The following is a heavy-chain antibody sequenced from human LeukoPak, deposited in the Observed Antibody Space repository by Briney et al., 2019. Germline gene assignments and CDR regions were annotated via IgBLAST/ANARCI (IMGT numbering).Heavy chain of an antibody. CDR2: IYSGGNT. Sequence: PGGSLRLSCAASGFSVSNYYMSWVRQAPGKGLEWVSVIYSGGNTYYTDSVKGRFTISRDNPKNTVFLQMGSLRGEDTAVYYCAKGGSWLSDAFDIWGQGTMVTVSS. J-gene: IGHJ3*02. CDR1: GFSVSNYY. V-gene: IGHV3-53*01. D-gene: IGHD5-12*01. CDR3: AKGGSWLSDAFDI.